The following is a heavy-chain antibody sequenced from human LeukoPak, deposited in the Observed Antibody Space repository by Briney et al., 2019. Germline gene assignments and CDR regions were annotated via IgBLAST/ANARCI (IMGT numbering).Heavy chain of an antibody. V-gene: IGHV3-48*01. CDR1: GFTFSSYS. CDR3: VRDAIAAFGSFSV. D-gene: IGHD6-6*01. Sequence: PGGSLRLSCEAPGFTFSSYSMNWVRQAPGKGLEWISHISTGSTIVYYADSVKGRFTVSRDDAKNSLYLQMYSLTAEDTGLYYCVRDAIAAFGSFSVWGQGTLVTVSS. CDR2: ISTGSTIV. J-gene: IGHJ4*02.